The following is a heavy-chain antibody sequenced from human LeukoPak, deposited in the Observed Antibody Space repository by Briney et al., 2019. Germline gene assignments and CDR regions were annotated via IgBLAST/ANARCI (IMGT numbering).Heavy chain of an antibody. Sequence: PGGSLRLSCAVSGFIFSSYSLNWVRQAPGKGLEWISYISGSSDTIFYADSVKGRFTGSRDNAKNSLYLQMDGLRAEDTAVYYCARAIERNRDYYGLDVWGQGTTATVSS. CDR2: ISGSSDTI. CDR3: ARAIERNRDYYGLDV. J-gene: IGHJ6*02. CDR1: GFIFSSYS. V-gene: IGHV3-48*04. D-gene: IGHD1-1*01.